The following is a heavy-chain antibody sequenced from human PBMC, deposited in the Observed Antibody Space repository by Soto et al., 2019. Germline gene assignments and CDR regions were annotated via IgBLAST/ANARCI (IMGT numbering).Heavy chain of an antibody. V-gene: IGHV3-74*01. D-gene: IGHD5-18*01. CDR3: ARDVQLQSFDY. Sequence: EVQLVESGGGLVQPGGSLRLSCAASGFTFSSYWMHWVRQVPGKGLVWVSRINNDGSSTSYADSVKGRFTASRDNGKYALYLQMDSLSAEDTAVYYCARDVQLQSFDYWGQGTLVTVSS. CDR2: INNDGSST. CDR1: GFTFSSYW. J-gene: IGHJ4*02.